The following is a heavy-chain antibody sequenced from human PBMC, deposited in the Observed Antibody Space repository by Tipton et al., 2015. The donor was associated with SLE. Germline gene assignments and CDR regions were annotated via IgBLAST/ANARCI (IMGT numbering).Heavy chain of an antibody. V-gene: IGHV3-30*02. CDR3: AKGDRRDSTGLLGH. CDR1: GFTFSAYG. D-gene: IGHD3-22*01. CDR2: VRYDVSNK. J-gene: IGHJ4*02. Sequence: SLRLSCAVSGFTFSAYGMHWVRQAPGKGLEWVAFVRYDVSNKYYADSVRGRFTISRDNSKNTLYLQMNSLRVDDTAMYYCAKGDRRDSTGLLGHWGQGTPVTVSS.